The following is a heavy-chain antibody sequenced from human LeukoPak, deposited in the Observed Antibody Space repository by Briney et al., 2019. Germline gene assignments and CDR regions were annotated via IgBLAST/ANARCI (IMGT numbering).Heavy chain of an antibody. D-gene: IGHD6-13*01. Sequence: GGSLRLSCAASGFTFSGYAMHWVRQAPGKGLEWVAVISYDGSNKYYADSVKGRFTISRDNSKNTLYLQMNSLRAEDTAVYYCARDSLKFGIAAAGTPLGYWGQGTLVTVSS. CDR1: GFTFSGYA. J-gene: IGHJ4*02. V-gene: IGHV3-30*04. CDR3: ARDSLKFGIAAAGTPLGY. CDR2: ISYDGSNK.